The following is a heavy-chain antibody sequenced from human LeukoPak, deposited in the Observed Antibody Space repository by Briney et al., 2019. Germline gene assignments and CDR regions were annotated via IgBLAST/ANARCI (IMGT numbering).Heavy chain of an antibody. V-gene: IGHV3-48*02. Sequence: PGGSLRLSCAASGFTFSSYNMNWVRQAPGKGLEWVSYISISSNAIYYADSVKGRFTISRDDAKDSLYLQMNSLRDADTAVYYCARGEYFHDSSGRDNWFDTWGQGTLVTVSS. D-gene: IGHD3-22*01. CDR2: ISISSNAI. CDR1: GFTFSSYN. J-gene: IGHJ5*02. CDR3: ARGEYFHDSSGRDNWFDT.